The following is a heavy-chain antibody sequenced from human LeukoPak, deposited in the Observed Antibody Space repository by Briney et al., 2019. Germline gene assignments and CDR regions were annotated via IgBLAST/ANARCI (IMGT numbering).Heavy chain of an antibody. CDR2: IYPGDSDT. CDR1: GYSFSNYW. V-gene: IGHV5-51*01. D-gene: IGHD6-19*01. CDR3: ARQSRIAVAAAGY. Sequence: GESLKISCEGSGYSFSNYWIGWVRQMPGKGLEWMGIIYPGDSDTRYSPSFQGQVTISADKSISTAYLQWSSLKASDTAMYYCARQSRIAVAAAGYWGQGTLVTVSS. J-gene: IGHJ4*02.